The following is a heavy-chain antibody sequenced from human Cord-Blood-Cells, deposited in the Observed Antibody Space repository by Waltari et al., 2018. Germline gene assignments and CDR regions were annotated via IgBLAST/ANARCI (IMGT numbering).Heavy chain of an antibody. CDR3: ARDLTGGLYYYYGMDV. J-gene: IGHJ6*02. V-gene: IGHV3-53*01. CDR1: GFTVSSNY. Sequence: EVQLVESGGGLIQPGGSLRLSCAASGFTVSSNYMSWVRQAPGKGLGWVSVIYSGGNTYYADSVKGRFTISRDNSKNTLYLQMNSLRAEDTAVYYCARDLTGGLYYYYGMDVWGQGTTVTVSS. D-gene: IGHD3-9*01. CDR2: IYSGGNT.